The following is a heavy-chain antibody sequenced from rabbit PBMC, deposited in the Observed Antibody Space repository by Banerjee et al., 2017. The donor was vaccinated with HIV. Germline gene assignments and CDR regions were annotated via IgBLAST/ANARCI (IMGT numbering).Heavy chain of an antibody. V-gene: IGHV1S40*01. CDR2: IDAGGSGNT. D-gene: IGHD7-1*01. CDR1: GFSFSRDYY. J-gene: IGHJ4*01. CDR3: ARDGYAGYGPLYYFNL. Sequence: QQLEESGGGLVKPGASLTLTCTASGFSFSRDYYMCWVRQAPGKGLEWVACIDAGGSGNTYYTNWAKGRFTISKTSSTTVTLQMTSLTAADTATYFCARDGYAGYGPLYYFNLWGPGTLVTVS.